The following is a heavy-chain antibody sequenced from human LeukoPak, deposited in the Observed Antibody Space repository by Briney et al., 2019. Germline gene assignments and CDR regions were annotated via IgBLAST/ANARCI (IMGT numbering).Heavy chain of an antibody. Sequence: GRSLRLSCAASGFTFSSYGMHWVRQAPGKGLEWVAVISNDGNTKYYADSVRGRFTISRDNAKNSLYLQMNSLRAEDTAVYYCAELGITMIGGVWGKGTTVTISS. CDR1: GFTFSSYG. D-gene: IGHD3-10*02. V-gene: IGHV3-30*18. J-gene: IGHJ6*04. CDR2: ISNDGNTK. CDR3: AELGITMIGGV.